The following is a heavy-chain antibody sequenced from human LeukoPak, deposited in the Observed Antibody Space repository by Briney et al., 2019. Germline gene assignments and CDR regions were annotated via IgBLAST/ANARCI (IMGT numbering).Heavy chain of an antibody. CDR1: GYSISSGYY. V-gene: IGHV4-38-2*02. Sequence: PSETLSLTCTVSGYSISSGYYWGWIRQPPGKGLEWIGNIYHSGSTYYNPSLKSRVTISVDTSKNQFSLKLSSMTAADTAVYYCGRPLSYYSDASGDDAFDIWGQGTLVTVSS. CDR2: IYHSGST. J-gene: IGHJ3*02. CDR3: GRPLSYYSDASGDDAFDI. D-gene: IGHD3-22*01.